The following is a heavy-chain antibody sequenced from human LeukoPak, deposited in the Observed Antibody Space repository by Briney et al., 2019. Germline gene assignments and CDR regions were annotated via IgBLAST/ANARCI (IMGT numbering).Heavy chain of an antibody. Sequence: SETLSLTCAVYGGSFSGYYWSWIRQPPGKGLEWIGEINHSGSTNYNPSLKSRVTISVDTSKNPFSLKLSSVTAADTAVYYCARGGXAXXXFHIVVVPAATLFDYWGQGTLVTVSS. CDR3: ARGGXAXXXFHIVVVPAATLFDY. V-gene: IGHV4-34*01. D-gene: IGHD2-2*01. J-gene: IGHJ4*02. CDR1: GGSFSGYY. CDR2: INHSGST.